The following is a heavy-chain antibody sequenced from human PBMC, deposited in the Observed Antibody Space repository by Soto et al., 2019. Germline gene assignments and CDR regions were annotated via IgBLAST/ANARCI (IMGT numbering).Heavy chain of an antibody. V-gene: IGHV3-53*01. Sequence: GGSLRLSCAASGFTVSSNYMSWVRQAPGKGLEWVSVIYSGGSTYYADSVKGRFTISRDNSKNTLYLQMNSLRAEDTAVYYCARAGGDFGVVNWFDPWGQGTLVTVSS. CDR1: GFTVSSNY. D-gene: IGHD3-3*01. CDR2: IYSGGST. CDR3: ARAGGDFGVVNWFDP. J-gene: IGHJ5*02.